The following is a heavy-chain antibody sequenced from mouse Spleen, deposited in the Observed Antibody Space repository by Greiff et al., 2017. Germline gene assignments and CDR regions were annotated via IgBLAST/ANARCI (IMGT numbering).Heavy chain of an antibody. CDR3: GGSQGSSLESIDY. D-gene: IGHD1-1*01. V-gene: IGHV1-78*01. CDR2: IYPRDGST. J-gene: IGHJ2*01. CDR1: GYTFTDYT. Sequence: VQLQQSDAELVKPGASVKISCKASGYTFTDYTIHWMKQRPEQGLEWIGYIYPRDGSTKYNEKFKGKATLTADKSSSTAYMQLNSLTSEDSAVYFCGGSQGSSLESIDYWGQGTTLTVSS.